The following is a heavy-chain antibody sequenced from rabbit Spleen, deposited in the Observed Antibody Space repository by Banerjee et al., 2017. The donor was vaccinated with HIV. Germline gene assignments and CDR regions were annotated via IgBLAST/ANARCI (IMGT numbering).Heavy chain of an antibody. CDR3: ARDAGTGDYIDVYFNL. Sequence: QEQLVESGGGLVKPEASLTLTCIASGVSFSGDSYMCWVRQAPGKGLEWIACIEVGSSGFTYFATWAKGRFTISKTSSTTVTLQVTRLTAADTATYFCARDAGTGDYIDVYFNLWGQGTLVTVS. CDR2: IEVGSSGFT. V-gene: IGHV1S45*01. J-gene: IGHJ4*01. CDR1: GVSFSGDSY. D-gene: IGHD4-2*01.